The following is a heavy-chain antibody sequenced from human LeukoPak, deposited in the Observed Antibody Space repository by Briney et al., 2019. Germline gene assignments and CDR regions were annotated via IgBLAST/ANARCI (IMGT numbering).Heavy chain of an antibody. Sequence: PGGSLRLSCAASGFTFSSYAMSWVRQAPGKGLEWVAFIRYDGSNKYYADSVKGRFTISRDNSKNTLYLQMNSLRAEDTAVYYCAKDPSRIAAAGDYWGQGTLVTVSS. J-gene: IGHJ4*02. CDR1: GFTFSSYA. V-gene: IGHV3-30*02. CDR2: IRYDGSNK. CDR3: AKDPSRIAAAGDY. D-gene: IGHD6-13*01.